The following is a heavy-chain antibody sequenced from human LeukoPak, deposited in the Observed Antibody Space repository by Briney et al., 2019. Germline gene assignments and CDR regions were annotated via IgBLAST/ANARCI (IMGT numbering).Heavy chain of an antibody. CDR2: IKQDGSEK. V-gene: IGHV3-7*03. CDR3: AREGESRSFDY. D-gene: IGHD3-10*01. J-gene: IGHJ4*02. Sequence: GGSLRLFCAASGFTFSSYWMSWVRQAPGKGLEWVANIKQDGSEKYYVDSVKGRFTISIDNAKNSLYLQMDSLRAEDTAVYYCAREGESRSFDYWGQGTLVTVSS. CDR1: GFTFSSYW.